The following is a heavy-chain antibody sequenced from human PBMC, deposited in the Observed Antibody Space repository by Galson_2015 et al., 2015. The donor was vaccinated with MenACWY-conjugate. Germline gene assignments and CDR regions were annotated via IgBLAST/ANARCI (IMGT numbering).Heavy chain of an antibody. CDR3: ARDYGSGTYYMGWFDP. Sequence: SLRLSCAASRISFRTYNMNWVRQAPGKGPEWVSYISSTSTTIYYADSVKGRFTISRDNAKNSLYLQMNSLRDEDTAVYYCARDYGSGTYYMGWFDPWGQGTLVTVSS. CDR2: ISSTSTTI. D-gene: IGHD3-10*01. J-gene: IGHJ5*02. CDR1: RISFRTYN. V-gene: IGHV3-48*02.